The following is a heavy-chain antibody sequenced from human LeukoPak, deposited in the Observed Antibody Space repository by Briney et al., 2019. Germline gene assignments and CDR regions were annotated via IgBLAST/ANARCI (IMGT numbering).Heavy chain of an antibody. CDR2: IIPKYSAS. CDR3: VRPDRIFGVPAAFDA. Sequence: ASVKVSCKASGGSFSDYPINWVRQAPGQGLEWLGGIIPKYSASNYAQAFQGRVTITADESTNTVYMEMSCLRPDDTAVYYCVRPDRIFGVPAAFDAWGQRTLVAVSS. CDR1: GGSFSDYP. V-gene: IGHV1-69*13. J-gene: IGHJ3*01. D-gene: IGHD3-3*02.